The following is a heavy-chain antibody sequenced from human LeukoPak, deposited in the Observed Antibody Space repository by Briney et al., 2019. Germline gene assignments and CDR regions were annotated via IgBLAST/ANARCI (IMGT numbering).Heavy chain of an antibody. CDR3: ARDSVFVVVVAATELDY. CDR1: GFTFSDYA. D-gene: IGHD2-15*01. V-gene: IGHV3-30*04. CDR2: ISKDGSNK. J-gene: IGHJ4*02. Sequence: GGSLRLSCAASGFTFSDYAMHWVRQAPGKGLEWVAVISKDGSNKYYADSVKGRFTISRDNSKNTLYLQMNSLRAEDTAVYYCARDSVFVVVVAATELDYRGQGTLVTVSS.